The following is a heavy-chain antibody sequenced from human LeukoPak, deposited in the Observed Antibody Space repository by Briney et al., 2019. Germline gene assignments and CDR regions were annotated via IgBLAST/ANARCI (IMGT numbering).Heavy chain of an antibody. V-gene: IGHV4-34*01. D-gene: IGHD1-26*01. CDR2: IKHGAST. Sequence: SETLSLTCAVYGGSFSGYFWSWIRQSPGRGLEWIGEIKHGASTNYNPSLKSRVTISVDTSKKQFSLKLTSVTAADTAVYYCARDVEGAIDYWGQGTLVTVSS. CDR1: GGSFSGYF. CDR3: ARDVEGAIDY. J-gene: IGHJ4*02.